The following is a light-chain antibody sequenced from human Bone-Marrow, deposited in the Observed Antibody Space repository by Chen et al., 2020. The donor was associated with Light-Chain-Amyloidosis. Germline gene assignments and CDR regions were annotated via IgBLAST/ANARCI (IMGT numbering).Light chain of an antibody. CDR3: QSYDNSLNTAHVV. V-gene: IGLV1-40*01. CDR2: DKT. J-gene: IGLJ2*01. Sequence: QSVLTQPPSVSGAQGQTVLVSCSGTSSNIGAGYDVHWYQQLPGAAPKLLIYDKTNRPSGVTDRFSGAKSGTSASLAIAGLQAEDEADYYCQSYDNSLNTAHVVFGGGTKVTVL. CDR1: SSNIGAGYD.